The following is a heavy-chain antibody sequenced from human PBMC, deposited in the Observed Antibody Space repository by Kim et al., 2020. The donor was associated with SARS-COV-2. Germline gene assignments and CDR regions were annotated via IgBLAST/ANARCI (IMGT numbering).Heavy chain of an antibody. V-gene: IGHV1-18*01. CDR3: ARDGGYYDSSGYYQFDY. CDR1: GYTFTSYG. J-gene: IGHJ4*02. CDR2: ISAYNGNT. D-gene: IGHD3-22*01. Sequence: ASVKVSCKASGYTFTSYGISWVRQAPGQGLEWMGWISAYNGNTNYAQKLQGRVTMTTDTSTSTAYMELRSLRSDDTAVYYCARDGGYYDSSGYYQFDYWGQGTLVTVSS.